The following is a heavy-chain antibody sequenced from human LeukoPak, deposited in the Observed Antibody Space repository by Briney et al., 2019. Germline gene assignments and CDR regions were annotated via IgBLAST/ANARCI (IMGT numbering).Heavy chain of an antibody. CDR2: MSPNSGNT. D-gene: IGHD4-23*01. CDR1: GYTFITYD. V-gene: IGHV1-8*01. Sequence: ASVKVSCKASGYTFITYDINWVRQATGQGLEWMGWMSPNSGNTGYAQKFQGRVTMTRNSFISTAYMELSSLRSEDTAVYYCARDYGGNSGWVDPWGQGTLVTVSS. J-gene: IGHJ5*02. CDR3: ARDYGGNSGWVDP.